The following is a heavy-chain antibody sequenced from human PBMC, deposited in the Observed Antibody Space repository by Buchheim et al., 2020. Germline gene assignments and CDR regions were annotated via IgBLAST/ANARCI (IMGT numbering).Heavy chain of an antibody. D-gene: IGHD3-16*01. Sequence: QVQLVESEGGVVQPGRSLRLSCAASGFTFSSYGMHWVRQAPGKGLEWVAVISYDGSNKYYADSVKGRFTISRDNSKNTLYLQMNSLRAEDTAVYYCAKGFSYALYYYGMDVWGQGTT. CDR1: GFTFSSYG. J-gene: IGHJ6*02. V-gene: IGHV3-30*18. CDR3: AKGFSYALYYYGMDV. CDR2: ISYDGSNK.